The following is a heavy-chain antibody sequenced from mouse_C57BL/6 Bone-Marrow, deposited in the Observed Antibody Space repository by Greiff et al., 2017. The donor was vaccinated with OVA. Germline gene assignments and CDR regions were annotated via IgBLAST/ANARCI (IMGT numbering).Heavy chain of an antibody. Sequence: QVQLQQPGAELVKPGASVKLSCKASGYTFTSYWMHWVKQRPGQGLEWIGMIHPNSGSTNYNEKFKSKATLTVDKSSSTAYMQLSSLTSEDSAVYYGARDYYGSSPMDYWGQGTSVTVSS. CDR3: ARDYYGSSPMDY. CDR1: GYTFTSYW. J-gene: IGHJ4*01. D-gene: IGHD1-1*01. V-gene: IGHV1-64*01. CDR2: IHPNSGST.